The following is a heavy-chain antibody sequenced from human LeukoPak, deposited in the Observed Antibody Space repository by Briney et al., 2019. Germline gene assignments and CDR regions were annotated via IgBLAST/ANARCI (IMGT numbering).Heavy chain of an antibody. CDR2: IIPIFGTA. CDR3: ARAGRERHTAFDY. J-gene: IGHJ4*02. D-gene: IGHD1-14*01. V-gene: IGHV1-69*13. CDR1: GGTFSSYA. Sequence: SVKVSCKASGGTFSSYAISWVRQAPGQGLEWMGGIIPIFGTANYAQKFQGRVTITADESTSTAYMELSSLRSEDTAVYYCARAGRERHTAFDYWGQGTLVTVSS.